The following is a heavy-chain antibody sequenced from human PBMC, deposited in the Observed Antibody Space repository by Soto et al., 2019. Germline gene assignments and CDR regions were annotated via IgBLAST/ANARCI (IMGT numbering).Heavy chain of an antibody. CDR2: IKHSGST. D-gene: IGHD3-16*01. CDR3: ARGEGEGFDAFDI. V-gene: IGHV4-34*01. J-gene: IGHJ3*02. CDR1: GGSFSGYY. Sequence: SETLSLTCAVYGGSFSGYYWSWIRQPPGKGLEWIGEIKHSGSTNYNPSLKGRVTISVDTTKNQFSLNLRTVTAADTAVYYCARGEGEGFDAFDIWGQGTMVTVSS.